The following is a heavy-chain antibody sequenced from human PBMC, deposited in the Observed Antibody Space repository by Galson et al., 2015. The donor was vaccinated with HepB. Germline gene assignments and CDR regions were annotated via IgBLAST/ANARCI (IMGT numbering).Heavy chain of an antibody. J-gene: IGHJ4*02. V-gene: IGHV4-34*01. CDR1: GGSFSGYY. Sequence: SETLSLTCAVYGGSFSGYYWSWIRQPPGKGLEWIGEINHSGSTNYNPSLKSRVTISVDTSKNQFSLKLSSVTAADTAVYYCARNGRGRDYWGQGTLVTVSS. CDR3: ARNGRGRDY. CDR2: INHSGST. D-gene: IGHD3-10*01.